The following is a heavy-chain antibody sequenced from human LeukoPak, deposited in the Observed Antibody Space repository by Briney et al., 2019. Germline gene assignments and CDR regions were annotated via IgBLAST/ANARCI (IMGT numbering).Heavy chain of an antibody. CDR1: GGSISSYF. CDR3: ARGDPSVFDY. Sequence: SETLSLTCTVSGGSISSYFWSWIRQPPGKGLEWIGYIYYSGNTHYNPSLKSRVTISIDTSKNQFSLRLSSVTAADRAVYYCARGDPSVFDYWGQGTLVTVSS. V-gene: IGHV4-59*01. CDR2: IYYSGNT. J-gene: IGHJ4*02.